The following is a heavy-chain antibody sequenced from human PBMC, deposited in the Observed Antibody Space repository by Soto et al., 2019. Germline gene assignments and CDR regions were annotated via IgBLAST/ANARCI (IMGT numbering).Heavy chain of an antibody. CDR1: GDSISYSSYY. V-gene: IGHV4-39*01. Sequence: SATLSHTCSVSGDSISYSSYYRGWIRQSPGKGLEWIGSVYFRGRTYSKSSVKSRVTISVDTSKNQFSLNFNSVTASDTALYYCVSQRTTVLTQAYFDYWGPGALVTVSA. CDR2: VYFRGRT. D-gene: IGHD4-17*01. CDR3: VSQRTTVLTQAYFDY. J-gene: IGHJ4*02.